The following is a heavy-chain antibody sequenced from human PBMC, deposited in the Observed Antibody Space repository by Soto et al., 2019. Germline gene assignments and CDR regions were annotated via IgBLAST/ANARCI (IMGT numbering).Heavy chain of an antibody. V-gene: IGHV4-31*02. J-gene: IGHJ5*02. CDR1: GGSICSGGYY. D-gene: IGHD3-10*01. CDR3: ARDARGGNWFDP. CDR2: IYYSGST. Sequence: LSVIWTLAGGSICSGGYYWSWIRQHPGKGLEWIGYIYYSGSTYYNPSLKSRVTISVDTSKNQFSLKLSSVTAADTAVYYCARDARGGNWFDPWGQGTLVTVSS.